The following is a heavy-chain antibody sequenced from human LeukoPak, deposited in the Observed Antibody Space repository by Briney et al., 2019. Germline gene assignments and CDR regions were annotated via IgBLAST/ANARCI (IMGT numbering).Heavy chain of an antibody. J-gene: IGHJ4*02. CDR3: ARYEQQLKNFDY. CDR1: GSNFTSYW. D-gene: IGHD6-13*01. Sequence: GASLQVSCEGAGSNFTSYWIGWGRQLAGKGLEWMGIIYPGDSDTRYSPSFQGQVTISAHKSISTAYLQWSSLKASDTAMYYCARYEQQLKNFDYWGQGTLVTVSS. V-gene: IGHV5-51*01. CDR2: IYPGDSDT.